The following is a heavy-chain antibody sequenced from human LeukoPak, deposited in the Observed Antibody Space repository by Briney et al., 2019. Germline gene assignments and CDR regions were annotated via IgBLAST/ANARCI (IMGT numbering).Heavy chain of an antibody. CDR3: AKDSSGWSGYGMDV. D-gene: IGHD6-19*01. V-gene: IGHV3-9*01. CDR1: GFTFDDYA. Sequence: PGRSLRLSCAASGFTFDDYAMHWVRQAPGKGLEWVSGISWNSGSIGYADSVKGRFTISRDNAKNSLYLQMNSLRAEDTALYYCAKDSSGWSGYGMDVWGQGTTVTASS. J-gene: IGHJ6*02. CDR2: ISWNSGSI.